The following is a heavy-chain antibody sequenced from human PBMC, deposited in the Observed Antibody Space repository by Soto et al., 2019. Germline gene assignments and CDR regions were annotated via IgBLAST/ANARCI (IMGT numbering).Heavy chain of an antibody. V-gene: IGHV1-69*12. D-gene: IGHD2-2*01. CDR1: GGTFSSYA. CDR2: MIPIFGTA. J-gene: IGHJ5*02. Sequence: QVQLVQSGAEVKKPGSSVKVSCKASGGTFSSYAISWVRQAPGQGLEWMGGMIPIFGTANYARKFQGRVTVTADECTSTAYMELRSLRSEDTAVYYCARDGGDCISTSCYGRFDPWGQGTLVTVSS. CDR3: ARDGGDCISTSCYGRFDP.